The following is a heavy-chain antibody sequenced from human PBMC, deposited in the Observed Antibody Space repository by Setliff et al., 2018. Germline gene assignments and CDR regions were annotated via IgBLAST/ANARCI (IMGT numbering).Heavy chain of an antibody. V-gene: IGHV3-48*01. CDR1: GFTFTSYS. CDR3: ARVGSSSSPDY. Sequence: GGSLRLSCAASGFTFTSYSFNWVRRAPGKGLEWISYLSSTSETVYYADSVRGRFTISRDNAKDSLYLQMNSLRAEDTAVYYCARVGSSSSPDYWGQGTPVTVSS. J-gene: IGHJ4*02. D-gene: IGHD6-13*01. CDR2: LSSTSETV.